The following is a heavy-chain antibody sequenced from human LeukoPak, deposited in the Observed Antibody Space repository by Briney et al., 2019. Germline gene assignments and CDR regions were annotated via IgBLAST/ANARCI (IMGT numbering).Heavy chain of an antibody. J-gene: IGHJ3*02. CDR3: ARVGAGSGWSQGNDAFDI. CDR1: GYTLTGYY. D-gene: IGHD6-19*01. V-gene: IGHV1-2*02. Sequence: GASVKVSCKASGYTLTGYYMHWVRQAPGQGLEWMGWINPNSGGTNYAQKFQGRVTMTRDTSISTAYMELSRLRSDDTAVYYCARVGAGSGWSQGNDAFDIWGQGTMVTVSS. CDR2: INPNSGGT.